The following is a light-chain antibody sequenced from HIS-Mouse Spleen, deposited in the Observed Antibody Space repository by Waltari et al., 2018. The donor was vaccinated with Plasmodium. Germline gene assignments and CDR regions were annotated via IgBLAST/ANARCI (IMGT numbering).Light chain of an antibody. Sequence: AIQLTQSPSSLSASVAARVTIPCRASQGISSALAWYQQKPGKAPKLLIYDASSLESGVPSRFSGSGSGTDFTLTISSLQPEDFATYYCQQFNSYPQGTFGQGTRLEIK. J-gene: IGKJ5*01. CDR3: QQFNSYPQGT. V-gene: IGKV1-13*02. CDR2: DAS. CDR1: QGISSA.